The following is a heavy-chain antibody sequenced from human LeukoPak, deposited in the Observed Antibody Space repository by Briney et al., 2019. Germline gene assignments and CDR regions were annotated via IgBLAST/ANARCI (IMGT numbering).Heavy chain of an antibody. CDR1: GGSISSGGYS. D-gene: IGHD3-9*01. V-gene: IGHV4-61*08. CDR3: ARSLTPYYYYGMDV. CDR2: IYYSGST. J-gene: IGHJ6*02. Sequence: SETLSLTCAVSGGSISSGGYSWSWIRQPPGKGLEWIGYIYYSGSTNYNPSLKSRVTISVDTSKNQFSLKLSSVTAADTAVYYCARSLTPYYYYGMDVWGQGTTVTVSS.